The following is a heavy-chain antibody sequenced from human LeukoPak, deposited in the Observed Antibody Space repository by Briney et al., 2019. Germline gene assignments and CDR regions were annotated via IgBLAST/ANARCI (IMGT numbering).Heavy chain of an antibody. CDR3: ARGFGYCSSTSCYTGYYYYYMDV. Sequence: GASVKVSCKASGGTFSSYAISWVRQAPGQGLEWMGGIIPIFGTANYAQKFQGRVTITADESTSTAYMELSSLRSEDTAVYYCARGFGYCSSTSCYTGYYYYYMDVWGKGTTVIVSS. J-gene: IGHJ6*03. CDR1: GGTFSSYA. D-gene: IGHD2-2*02. V-gene: IGHV1-69*13. CDR2: IIPIFGTA.